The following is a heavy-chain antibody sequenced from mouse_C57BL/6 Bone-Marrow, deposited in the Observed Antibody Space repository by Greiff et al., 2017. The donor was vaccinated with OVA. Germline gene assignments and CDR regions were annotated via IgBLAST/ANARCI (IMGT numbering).Heavy chain of an antibody. J-gene: IGHJ1*03. D-gene: IGHD1-1*01. Sequence: QVQLQQSGPELVKPGASVKISCKASGYAFSSSWMNWVKQRPGKGLEWIGRIYPGDGDTNYNGKFKGKATLTADKSSSTAYMQLSSLTSEDSAVYFCARSPLRGGYFDVWGTGTTVTVSS. CDR1: GYAFSSSW. CDR3: ARSPLRGGYFDV. CDR2: IYPGDGDT. V-gene: IGHV1-82*01.